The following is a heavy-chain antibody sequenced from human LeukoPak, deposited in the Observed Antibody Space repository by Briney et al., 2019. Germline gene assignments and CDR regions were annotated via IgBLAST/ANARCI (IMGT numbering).Heavy chain of an antibody. CDR2: ISSSSSYI. Sequence: PGGSLRLSCAASGFTFSSYSMTWVRQAPGKGPEWVSSISSSSSYIYYADSVKGRFTISRDNAKNSLYLQMNSLRAEDTAVYYCARADIGYYYDSSGYYSFDIWGQGTMVTVSS. J-gene: IGHJ3*02. CDR3: ARADIGYYYDSSGYYSFDI. CDR1: GFTFSSYS. D-gene: IGHD3-22*01. V-gene: IGHV3-21*01.